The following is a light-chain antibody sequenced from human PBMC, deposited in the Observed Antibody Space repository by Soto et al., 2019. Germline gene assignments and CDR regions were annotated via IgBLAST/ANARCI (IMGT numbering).Light chain of an antibody. CDR1: QSVNSN. V-gene: IGKV3-15*01. CDR2: DAS. Sequence: EIVMTQSPATLSVSPGERATLSCRASQSVNSNLAWYRQKPGQAPRLLISDASTRATGVPARFSGSGSGTEFTLTISSVQSEDSGIYYCQQYNFWPPLTFGGGTKVEIK. CDR3: QQYNFWPPLT. J-gene: IGKJ4*01.